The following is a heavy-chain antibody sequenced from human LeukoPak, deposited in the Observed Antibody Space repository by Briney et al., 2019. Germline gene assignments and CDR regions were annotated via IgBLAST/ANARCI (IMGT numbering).Heavy chain of an antibody. D-gene: IGHD6-19*01. V-gene: IGHV3-11*04. CDR2: ISSSGSTI. Sequence: GGSLRLSCAASGFTFSDYYMSWIRQAPGKGLEWVSYISSSGSTIYYADSVKGRFTISRDNSKNTLYLQMNSLRAEDTAVYYCASDYPEYSSGFDYWGQGTLVTVSS. J-gene: IGHJ4*02. CDR3: ASDYPEYSSGFDY. CDR1: GFTFSDYY.